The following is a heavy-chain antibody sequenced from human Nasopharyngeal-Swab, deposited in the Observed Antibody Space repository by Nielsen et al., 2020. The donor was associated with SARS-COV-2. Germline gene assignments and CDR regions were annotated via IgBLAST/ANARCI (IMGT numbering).Heavy chain of an antibody. D-gene: IGHD4-17*01. CDR2: ISYDGSNK. V-gene: IGHV3-30*03. J-gene: IGHJ6*03. CDR3: ASYGDYLFYMDV. Sequence: WIRQPPGKGLEWVAVISYDGSNKYYADSVKGRFTISRDNSKNTLYLQMNSLRAEDTAVYYCASYGDYLFYMDVWGKGTTVTVSS.